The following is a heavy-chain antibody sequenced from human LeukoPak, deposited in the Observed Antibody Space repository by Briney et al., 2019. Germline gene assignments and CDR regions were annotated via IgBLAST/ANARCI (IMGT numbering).Heavy chain of an antibody. Sequence: SETLSLTCTVSGGSISSGSYYWGWIRQPPGKGLEWIGSIYYSGSTYYNPSLKSRVTISVDTSKNQFSLKLSSVTAADTAVYYCARGKTTVTNWGQGTLVTVSS. CDR1: GGSISSGSYY. CDR2: IYYSGST. CDR3: ARGKTTVTN. V-gene: IGHV4-39*07. J-gene: IGHJ4*02. D-gene: IGHD4-17*01.